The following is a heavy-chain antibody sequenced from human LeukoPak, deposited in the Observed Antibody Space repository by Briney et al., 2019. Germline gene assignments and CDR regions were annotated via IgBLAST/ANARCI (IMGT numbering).Heavy chain of an antibody. CDR1: GGSISSYY. J-gene: IGHJ3*02. V-gene: IGHV4-59*08. CDR3: ARHQSGDRGAFDI. D-gene: IGHD7-27*01. Sequence: SQTLSLTCTVSGGSISSYYWSWIRQPPGKGLEWIGYIYYSGSTNYNPSLKSRVAISVDTSKNQFSLKLSSVTAADTAVYYCARHQSGDRGAFDIWGQGTMVTVSS. CDR2: IYYSGST.